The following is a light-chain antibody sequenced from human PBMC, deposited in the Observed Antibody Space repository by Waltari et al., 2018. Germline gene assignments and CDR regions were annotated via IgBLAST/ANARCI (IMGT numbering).Light chain of an antibody. CDR3: HQYNTLPLT. Sequence: TCRGSGMSKNTSALNPQPPGKAPKVLVHKASRLESVVASIFSGSGYGTEFTLTISSLEPDDFATYYCHQYNTLPLTFGGGTKVEIK. CDR1: GMSKNT. J-gene: IGKJ4*01. V-gene: IGKV1-5*03. CDR2: KAS.